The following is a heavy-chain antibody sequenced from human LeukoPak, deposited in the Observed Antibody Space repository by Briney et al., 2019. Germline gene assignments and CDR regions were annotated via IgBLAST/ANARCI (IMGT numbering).Heavy chain of an antibody. J-gene: IGHJ4*02. CDR3: ARVAVTGIGVDY. CDR2: LINSGKNI. V-gene: IGHV3-11*04. D-gene: IGHD6-19*01. CDR1: GFIFSDYY. Sequence: GGSLRRSCAASGFIFSDYYMSWIRQAPGKGLEWISFLINSGKNIYYADSVKGRLTISRDNAKNSIYLQMNSLRAEDTAVYYCARVAVTGIGVDYWGQGILVTVSS.